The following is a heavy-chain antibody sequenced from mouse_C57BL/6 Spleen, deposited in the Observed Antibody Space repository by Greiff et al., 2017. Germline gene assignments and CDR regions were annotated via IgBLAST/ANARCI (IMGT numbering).Heavy chain of an antibody. V-gene: IGHV3-6*01. CDR3: ASPHYYGSSYGYFDV. D-gene: IGHD1-1*01. CDR1: GYSITSGYY. J-gene: IGHJ1*03. Sequence: DVKLQESGPGLVKPSQSLSLTCSVTGYSITSGYYWNWIRQFPGNKLEWMGYISYDGSNNYNPSLKNRISITRDTSKNQFFLKLNSVTTEDTATYYCASPHYYGSSYGYFDVWGTGTTVTVSS. CDR2: ISYDGSN.